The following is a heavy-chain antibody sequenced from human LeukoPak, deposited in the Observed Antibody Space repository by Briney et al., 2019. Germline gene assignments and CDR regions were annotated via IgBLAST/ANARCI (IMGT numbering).Heavy chain of an antibody. CDR2: MNPNSGNT. CDR3: ARADPYDYVLDY. J-gene: IGHJ4*02. Sequence: ASLKVSYKASGYIFTGYFIHWVRQAPGQRLEWMGWMNPNSGNTGYAQKFQGRVTMTRNTSISTAYMELSSLRSEDTAVYYCARADPYDYVLDYWGQGTLVTVSS. CDR1: GYIFTGYF. V-gene: IGHV1-8*02. D-gene: IGHD3-16*01.